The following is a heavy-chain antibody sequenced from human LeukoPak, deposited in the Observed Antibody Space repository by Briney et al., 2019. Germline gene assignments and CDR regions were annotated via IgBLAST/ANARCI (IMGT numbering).Heavy chain of an antibody. D-gene: IGHD7-27*01. V-gene: IGHV4-59*08. CDR2: IYYSGST. CDR3: ARVGPQANWGSYDAFDI. CDR1: GGSISSYY. Sequence: PSETLSLTCTVSGGSISSYYWSWIRQPPGKGLEWIGYIYYSGSTNYNPSLKSRVTISVDTSKNHFSLKLSSVTAADTAVYYCARVGPQANWGSYDAFDIWGQGTMVTVSS. J-gene: IGHJ3*02.